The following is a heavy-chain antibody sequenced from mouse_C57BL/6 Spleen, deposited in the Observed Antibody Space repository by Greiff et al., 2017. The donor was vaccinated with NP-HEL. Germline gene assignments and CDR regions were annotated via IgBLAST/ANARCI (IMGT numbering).Heavy chain of an antibody. V-gene: IGHV1-50*01. J-gene: IGHJ2*01. CDR1: GYTFTSYW. CDR2: IDPSDSYT. D-gene: IGHD2-2*01. CDR3: ARFGGGLRRGYYDY. Sequence: QVQLQQPGAELVKPGASVKLSCKASGYTFTSYWMQWVKQRPGQGLEWIGEIDPSDSYTNYNQKFKGKATLSVDTSSSTAYMQLSRLTSEDSAVYYCARFGGGLRRGYYDYWGQGTTVTVAS.